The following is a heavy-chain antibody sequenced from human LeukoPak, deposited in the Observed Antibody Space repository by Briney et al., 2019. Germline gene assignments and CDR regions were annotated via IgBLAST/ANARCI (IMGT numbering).Heavy chain of an antibody. V-gene: IGHV1-18*01. D-gene: IGHD5-24*01. Sequence: ASVKVSCKASGYTFTSYGISWVRQAPGQGLEWMGWISAYNGNTNYAQKLQGRVTMTTDTSTSTAYMELRSLRSDDTAVYYCARDLSEGWMATISDWNAFDIWGQGTMVTVSS. CDR1: GYTFTSYG. CDR2: ISAYNGNT. J-gene: IGHJ3*02. CDR3: ARDLSEGWMATISDWNAFDI.